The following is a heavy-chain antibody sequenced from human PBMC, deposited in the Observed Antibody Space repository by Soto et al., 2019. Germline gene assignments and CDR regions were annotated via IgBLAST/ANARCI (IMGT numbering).Heavy chain of an antibody. CDR2: ISAYNGNT. J-gene: IGHJ6*02. CDR1: GYTFTSYG. CDR3: ARDRENYDFWSGYQRGGGMDV. D-gene: IGHD3-3*01. Sequence: GASVKVSCTASGYTFTSYGISWVRQAPRQGLEWMGWISAYNGNTNYAQKLQGRVTMTTDTSTSTAYMELRSLRSDDTAVYYCARDRENYDFWSGYQRGGGMDVWGQGTTVTVSS. V-gene: IGHV1-18*01.